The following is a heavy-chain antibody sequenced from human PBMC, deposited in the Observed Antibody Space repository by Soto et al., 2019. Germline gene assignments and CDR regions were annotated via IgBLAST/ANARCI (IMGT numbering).Heavy chain of an antibody. CDR1: GFSLSTSGVG. D-gene: IGHD3-10*02. CDR2: IYWDDDK. V-gene: IGHV2-5*02. Sequence: QITLKESGPTLVKPTQTLTLTCTFSGFSLSTSGVGVGWIRQPPGKALEWLALIYWDDDKRYTPSLKTRLSITKDTSKKQVVVTMTNMDPVYTATYYFARQVRYVRGNGCPNWFDPWGQGTLVTVGS. J-gene: IGHJ5*02. CDR3: ARQVRYVRGNGCPNWFDP.